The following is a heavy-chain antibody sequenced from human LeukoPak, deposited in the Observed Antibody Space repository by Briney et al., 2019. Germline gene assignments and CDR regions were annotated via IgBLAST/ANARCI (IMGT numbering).Heavy chain of an antibody. V-gene: IGHV3-23*01. CDR3: AKSSPSYSSSWYPTFDY. CDR2: ISGSGGST. D-gene: IGHD6-13*01. J-gene: IGHJ4*02. Sequence: GGSLRLSCAASGFTFSSYAMSWVRQAPGKGLEWVSAISGSGGSTYYADSVKGRFTISRDNSKNTLYLQMNSLRAEDTAVYYCAKSSPSYSSSWYPTFDYWGQGTLVTVSS. CDR1: GFTFSSYA.